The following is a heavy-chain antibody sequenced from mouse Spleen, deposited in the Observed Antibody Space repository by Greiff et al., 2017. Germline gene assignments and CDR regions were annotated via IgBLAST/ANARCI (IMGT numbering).Heavy chain of an antibody. J-gene: IGHJ2*01. V-gene: IGHV1-50*01. CDR3: ARLGPWDGFDY. Sequence: QVQLQQPGAELVKPGASVKLSCKASGYTFTSYWMQWVKQRPGQGLEWIGEIDPSDSYTNYNQKFKGKATLTVDTSSSTAYMQLSSLTSEDSAVYDCARLGPWDGFDYWGQGTTLTVSS. D-gene: IGHD4-1*01. CDR1: GYTFTSYW. CDR2: IDPSDSYT.